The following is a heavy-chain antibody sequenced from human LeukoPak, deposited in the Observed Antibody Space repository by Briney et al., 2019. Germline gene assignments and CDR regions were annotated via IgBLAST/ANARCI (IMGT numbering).Heavy chain of an antibody. CDR2: ISSSSSYT. V-gene: IGHV3-11*06. Sequence: GGSLRLSCAASGFTFSDYYMSWIRQAPGKGLEWVSYISSSSSYTNYADSVKGRFTISRDNAKNTLYLQMNSLRAEDTAVYYCARDWRHHVDYWGQGILVTVSS. J-gene: IGHJ4*02. D-gene: IGHD1-14*01. CDR1: GFTFSDYY. CDR3: ARDWRHHVDY.